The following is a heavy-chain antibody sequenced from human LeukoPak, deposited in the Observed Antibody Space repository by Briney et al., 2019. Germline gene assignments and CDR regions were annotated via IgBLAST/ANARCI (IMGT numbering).Heavy chain of an antibody. CDR3: ARAGSYDILTYYYYGMDV. CDR1: GYTFTSYG. D-gene: IGHD3-9*01. J-gene: IGHJ6*02. V-gene: IGHV1-18*01. Sequence: ASVKVSCKASGYTFTSYGISWVRQAPGQGLEWMGWISAYNGNTNYAQKLQGRVTMTTDTSTSTAYMELRSLSSDDTAVYYCARAGSYDILTYYYYGMDVWGQGTTVTVSS. CDR2: ISAYNGNT.